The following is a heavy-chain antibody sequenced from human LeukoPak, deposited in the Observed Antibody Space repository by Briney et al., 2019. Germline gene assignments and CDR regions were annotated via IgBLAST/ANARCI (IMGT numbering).Heavy chain of an antibody. CDR2: INHSGST. CDR1: GGSISSSSYY. D-gene: IGHD3-22*01. Sequence: SETLSLTCTVSGGSISSSSYYWGWIRQPPGKGLEWIGEINHSGSTNYNPSLKSRVTISVDTSKNQFSLKLSSVTAADTAVYYCARDPSGYFNYWGQGTLVTVSS. V-gene: IGHV4-39*07. J-gene: IGHJ4*02. CDR3: ARDPSGYFNY.